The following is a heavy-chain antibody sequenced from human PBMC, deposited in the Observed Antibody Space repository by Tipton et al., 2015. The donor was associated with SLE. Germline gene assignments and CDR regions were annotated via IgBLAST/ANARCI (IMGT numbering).Heavy chain of an antibody. CDR1: GFTFSNSW. D-gene: IGHD3-16*01. CDR2: IKQDGSEK. J-gene: IGHJ3*02. CDR3: ARGFDFRASWAFDI. Sequence: GSLRLSCSASGFTFSNSWMNWVRQAPGKGLEWVANIKQDGSEKYYVDSVKGRFTISRDNAKNSMYLQMNRLRAEDTAVYYCARGFDFRASWAFDIWGQGTMVTVSS. V-gene: IGHV3-7*01.